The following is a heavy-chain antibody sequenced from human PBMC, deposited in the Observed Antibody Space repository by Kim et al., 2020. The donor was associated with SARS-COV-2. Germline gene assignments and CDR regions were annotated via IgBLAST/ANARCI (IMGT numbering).Heavy chain of an antibody. CDR2: ISSSSSTI. CDR1: GFTFSSYS. Sequence: GGSLRLSCAASGFTFSSYSMNWVRQAPGKGLEWVSYISSSSSTIYYADSVKGRFTISRDNAKNSLYLQMNSLRDEDTAVYYCARDVRRFGYYYGMDVWGQGTTVTVSS. D-gene: IGHD3-16*01. CDR3: ARDVRRFGYYYGMDV. V-gene: IGHV3-48*02. J-gene: IGHJ6*02.